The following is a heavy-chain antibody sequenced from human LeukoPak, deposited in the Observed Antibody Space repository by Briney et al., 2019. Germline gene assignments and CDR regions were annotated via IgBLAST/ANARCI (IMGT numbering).Heavy chain of an antibody. J-gene: IGHJ4*02. CDR3: ARVVTANYYFDY. CDR2: INHSGST. Sequence: SETLSLTCAVYGGSFSGYYWSWIRQPPGKGLEWIGEINHSGSTNYNPSLKSRVTISVDTSKNQFSLKLSSVTAADTAVYYCARVVTANYYFDYWGQGTLVTVSS. D-gene: IGHD2-21*02. CDR1: GGSFSGYY. V-gene: IGHV4-34*01.